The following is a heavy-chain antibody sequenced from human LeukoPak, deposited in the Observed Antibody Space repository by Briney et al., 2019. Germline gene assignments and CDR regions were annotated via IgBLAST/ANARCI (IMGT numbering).Heavy chain of an antibody. CDR1: GFTFSSYA. D-gene: IGHD3-10*01. CDR3: AKGRPGVPQYYYYGMDV. Sequence: PGGSLRLSCAASGFTFSSYAMSWVRQAPGKGLEWVSAISGSGGSTYYADSVKGRFTIHRDNYKNQRYLQMDSLRAEDTAVYYCAKGRPGVPQYYYYGMDVWGQGTTVTVSS. J-gene: IGHJ6*02. V-gene: IGHV3-23*01. CDR2: ISGSGGST.